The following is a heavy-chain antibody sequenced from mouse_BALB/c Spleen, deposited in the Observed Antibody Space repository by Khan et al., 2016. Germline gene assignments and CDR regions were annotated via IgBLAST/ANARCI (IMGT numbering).Heavy chain of an antibody. D-gene: IGHD3-3*01. Sequence: EVKRLESGGGLVQPGGSQKLSCAASGFDFSRYWMSWVRQAPGKGLEWIGEINPDSSTINYTPSLKDKFIISRYNAKNTLYLQMSKVRSEDTALYYCARPRGNYAMDYWGQGTSVTVSS. J-gene: IGHJ4*01. V-gene: IGHV4-1*02. CDR3: ARPRGNYAMDY. CDR2: INPDSSTI. CDR1: GFDFSRYW.